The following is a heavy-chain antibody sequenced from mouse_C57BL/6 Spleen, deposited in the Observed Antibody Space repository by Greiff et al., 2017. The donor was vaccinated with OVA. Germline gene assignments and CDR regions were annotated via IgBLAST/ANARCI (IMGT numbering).Heavy chain of an antibody. J-gene: IGHJ4*01. CDR2: IWSGGST. D-gene: IGHD1-1*01. Sequence: VQLQQSGPGLVQPSQSLSITCTVSGFSLTSYGVHWVRQSPGKGLEWLGVIWSGGSTDYNAAFISRLSTSKDNAKSQVFFKMNSLQAEDTAIYYCARRYPGSSLDYWGQGTSVTVSS. CDR3: ARRYPGSSLDY. V-gene: IGHV2-2*01. CDR1: GFSLTSYG.